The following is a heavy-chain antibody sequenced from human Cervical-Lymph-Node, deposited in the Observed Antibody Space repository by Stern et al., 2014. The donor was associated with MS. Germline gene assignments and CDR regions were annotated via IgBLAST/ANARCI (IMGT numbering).Heavy chain of an antibody. CDR1: GFSLTTDEMC. J-gene: IGHJ4*02. V-gene: IGHV2-70*01. Sequence: QVTLRESGPALVKPTQTLTLTCTFSGFSLTTDEMCVSWIRQPPGKALEWLALIDSDNDKSYNTSLKTRLTISKDTSKNQVVLTMTDMDHVDTATYFCERTGIGTYHFDHWGQGTLVTVSS. CDR2: IDSDNDK. D-gene: IGHD1-26*01. CDR3: ERTGIGTYHFDH.